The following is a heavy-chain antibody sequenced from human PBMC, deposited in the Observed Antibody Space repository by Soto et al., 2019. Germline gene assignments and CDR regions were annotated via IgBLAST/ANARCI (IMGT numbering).Heavy chain of an antibody. Sequence: PSETLSHTCTFSGGSISSYYWSLIRQPPGKGLEWFGYIYYSGSTNYNPSLKSRVTISVDTSKNQFSLKLSSVTAADTAVYYCAREGTYYYDSSGYTKDDAFDIWGQGTMVTVSS. V-gene: IGHV4-59*01. CDR2: IYYSGST. CDR3: AREGTYYYDSSGYTKDDAFDI. D-gene: IGHD3-22*01. CDR1: GGSISSYY. J-gene: IGHJ3*02.